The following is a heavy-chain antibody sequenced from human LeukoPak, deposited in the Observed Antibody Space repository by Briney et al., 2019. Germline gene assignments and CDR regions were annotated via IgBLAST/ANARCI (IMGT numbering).Heavy chain of an antibody. D-gene: IGHD3-10*01. CDR2: ISGSGGST. CDR1: GFTFSSYA. CDR3: AKLEKVRGVISSFDY. Sequence: GGSLRLSCAASGFTFSSYAMSWVRQAPGKGLEWVSAISGSGGSTYYADSVKGRFTISRDNSKNTLYLQMNSLRAEDTAVYYCAKLEKVRGVISSFDYWGQGTLVTVSS. J-gene: IGHJ4*02. V-gene: IGHV3-23*01.